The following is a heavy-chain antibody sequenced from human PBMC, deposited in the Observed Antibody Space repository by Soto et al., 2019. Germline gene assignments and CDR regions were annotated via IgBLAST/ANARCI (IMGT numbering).Heavy chain of an antibody. CDR1: GYMFSAFY. Sequence: QVQLVQSGAEVTKPGASVKVSCKASGYMFSAFYIHWVRQAPGQGLEWMGWVNPNNGGTHSAEKFQGRVTMTRDTTISTAYLELTNLRSDDSATYYCAREQWLAPHLDYWGQGALVSVSS. CDR3: AREQWLAPHLDY. J-gene: IGHJ4*02. CDR2: VNPNNGGT. D-gene: IGHD6-19*01. V-gene: IGHV1-2*02.